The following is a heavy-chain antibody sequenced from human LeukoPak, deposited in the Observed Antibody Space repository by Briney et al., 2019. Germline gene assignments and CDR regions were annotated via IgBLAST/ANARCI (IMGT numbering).Heavy chain of an antibody. Sequence: GGSLRLSCAASGFTFSSYAMSWVRQAPGKALEWVSDISGSGGSTYYADSVKGRFTISRDNSKNTLYLQMNSLRAEDTAVYYCAKDHVLGYCSGGSCHNWFDPWGQGTLVTVSS. V-gene: IGHV3-23*01. J-gene: IGHJ5*02. CDR2: ISGSGGST. D-gene: IGHD2-15*01. CDR1: GFTFSSYA. CDR3: AKDHVLGYCSGGSCHNWFDP.